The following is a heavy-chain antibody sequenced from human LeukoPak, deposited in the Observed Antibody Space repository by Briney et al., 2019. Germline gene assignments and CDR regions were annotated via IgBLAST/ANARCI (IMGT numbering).Heavy chain of an antibody. V-gene: IGHV3-13*01. D-gene: IGHD4-11*01. CDR2: IGVGGDT. CDR3: AKAFDYNGLRGEGGSFDC. CDR1: GFNFSKND. Sequence: GGSLRLSCVASGFNFSKNDMHWVRQTTERGLEWVSAIGVGGDTYYADPEKGRFTISRENGKNSVYLQMNSLRAGDTAVYFCAKAFDYNGLRGEGGSFDCWGQGALVTVSS. J-gene: IGHJ4*02.